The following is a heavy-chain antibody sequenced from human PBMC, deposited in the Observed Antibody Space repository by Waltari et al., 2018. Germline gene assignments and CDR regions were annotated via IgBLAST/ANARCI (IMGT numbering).Heavy chain of an antibody. V-gene: IGHV4-39*07. J-gene: IGHJ3*02. CDR3: ARGTRGEYFDFWSSYYGAFDI. D-gene: IGHD3-3*01. CDR2: IYYSGST. CDR1: GGSISSSSYY. Sequence: QVQLQESGPGLVKPSETLSLTCSVSGGSISSSSYYWGWTRQSPGKGLEWIGSIYYSGSTYYNTSLKSRVTISVDTSKNQFSLKLKSVTAADTAVYCCARGTRGEYFDFWSSYYGAFDIWGQGTMVTVSS.